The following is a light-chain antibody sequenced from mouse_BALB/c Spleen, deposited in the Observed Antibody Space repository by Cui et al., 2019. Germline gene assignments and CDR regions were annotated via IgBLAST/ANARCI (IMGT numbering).Light chain of an antibody. J-gene: IGKJ1*01. Sequence: DIQSNESPSSLPASLGDTTSITCHASQNINVWLSWYQQKPGNIPKLLIYKASNLHTGVPSRFSGSGSGTGFTLTISSLQPEDIATYYCQQGQSYPLTFGGGTKLEIK. CDR1: QNINVW. CDR3: QQGQSYPLT. V-gene: IGKV10-94*01. CDR2: KAS.